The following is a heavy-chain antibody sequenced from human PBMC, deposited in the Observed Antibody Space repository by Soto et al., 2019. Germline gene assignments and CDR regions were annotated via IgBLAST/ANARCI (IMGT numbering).Heavy chain of an antibody. Sequence: GGSLRLSCAASGFTFSSFWMDWVRQSPGEGLEWVANISPDGSEKQYVDSVKGRFTISRDNAKNSLYLQMSSVTAEDSALYYCSRSLDSWGQGTRVTVSS. J-gene: IGHJ4*02. CDR1: GFTFSSFW. V-gene: IGHV3-7*01. CDR2: ISPDGSEK. CDR3: SRSLDS.